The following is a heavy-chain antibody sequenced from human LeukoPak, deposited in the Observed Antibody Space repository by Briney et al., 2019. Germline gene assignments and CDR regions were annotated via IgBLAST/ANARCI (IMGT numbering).Heavy chain of an antibody. Sequence: SETLSLTCAVYGGSFSGYYWSWIRQPPGKGLEWIGEINHSGSTNYNPSLKSRVTISVDRSKNQFSPKLSSVTAADTAVYYCARGTYYYDSSGYQYYFDYWGQGTLVTVSS. V-gene: IGHV4-34*01. CDR3: ARGTYYYDSSGYQYYFDY. D-gene: IGHD3-22*01. CDR2: INHSGST. CDR1: GGSFSGYY. J-gene: IGHJ4*02.